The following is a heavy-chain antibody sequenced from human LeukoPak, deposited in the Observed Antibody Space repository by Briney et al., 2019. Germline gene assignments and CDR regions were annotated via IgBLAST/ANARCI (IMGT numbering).Heavy chain of an antibody. CDR1: GFTFSSYA. D-gene: IGHD3-22*01. CDR2: ISGSGGST. J-gene: IGHJ4*02. V-gene: IGHV3-23*01. Sequence: PGGSLRLSCAASGFTFSSYAMSWVRQAPGKGLEWVSAISGSGGSTYYADSVKGRFTISRDNSKNTLYLQVNSLRAEDTAVYYCAKVSNYDSSGYTYWGQGTLVTVSS. CDR3: AKVSNYDSSGYTY.